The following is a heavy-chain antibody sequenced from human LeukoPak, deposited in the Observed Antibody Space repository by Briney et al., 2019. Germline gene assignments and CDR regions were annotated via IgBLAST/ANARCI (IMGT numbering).Heavy chain of an antibody. CDR2: IYSGGST. D-gene: IGHD6-13*01. CDR1: GFTVSSNY. V-gene: IGHV3-53*01. CDR3: ARDRAAAYFDY. Sequence: GGSLRLSCAASGFTVSSNYMSWVRQAPGKGLEWVSVIYSGGSTYYADSVKGRFTISRDNSKNTLYLQMNSLRAEDTAVYYCARDRAAAYFDYWGQGTLVTVPS. J-gene: IGHJ4*02.